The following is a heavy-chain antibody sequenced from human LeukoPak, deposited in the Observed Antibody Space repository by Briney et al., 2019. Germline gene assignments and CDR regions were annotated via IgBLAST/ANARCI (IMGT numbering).Heavy chain of an antibody. CDR3: ARAGYYYYGMDV. J-gene: IGHJ6*02. CDR2: IYYSGST. D-gene: IGHD1-14*01. CDR1: GCSISSYY. V-gene: IGHV4-59*01. Sequence: SETLSLTCTASGCSISSYYWSWIRQPPGKGLEWIGYIYYSGSTDYNPSLKSRVTISVDTSKNQFSLKLSSVTAADTAVYYCARAGYYYYGMDVWGQGTTVTVSS.